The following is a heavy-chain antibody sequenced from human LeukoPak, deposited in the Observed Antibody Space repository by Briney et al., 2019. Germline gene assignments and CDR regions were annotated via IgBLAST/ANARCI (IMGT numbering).Heavy chain of an antibody. V-gene: IGHV3-48*02. CDR3: ARESDKHYDSWSGYLALDY. CDR1: GFTFSRYS. J-gene: IGHJ4*02. CDR2: ISGDTRNI. Sequence: GGSLRLSCAASGFTFSRYSMNWVRQAPGKGLQWVSYISGDTRNINYADSVKGRLTISRDNAKNSLYLQMNSLRDEDTAVYFCARESDKHYDSWSGYLALDYWGQGTLVTVSS. D-gene: IGHD3-3*01.